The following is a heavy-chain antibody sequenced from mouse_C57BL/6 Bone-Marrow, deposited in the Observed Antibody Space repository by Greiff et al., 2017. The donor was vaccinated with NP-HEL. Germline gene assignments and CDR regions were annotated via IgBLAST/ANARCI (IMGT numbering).Heavy chain of an antibody. CDR1: GYSITSDY. J-gene: IGHJ4*01. CDR3: ARYPLWLRQNYCAIDY. Sequence: EVKLVESGPGLAKPSQTLSLTCSVTGYSITSDYWNWIRKFPGNKLEYMGYISYSGSTYYNPSPKSRISIIRDTSNNQYYLQLKSVNTEDTATYYCARYPLWLRQNYCAIDYGGQGTAVTVSS. CDR2: ISYSGST. D-gene: IGHD2-2*01. V-gene: IGHV3-8*01.